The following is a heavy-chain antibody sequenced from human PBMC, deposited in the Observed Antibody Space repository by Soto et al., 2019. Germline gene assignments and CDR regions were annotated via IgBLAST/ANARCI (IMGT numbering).Heavy chain of an antibody. CDR3: AGDWDYDVSESHAVY. CDR2: ISTSSTTI. D-gene: IGHD3-10*01. J-gene: IGHJ4*02. Sequence: EVHLVESGGGLIQPGGSLRLSCVASGFSFSTYSMHWVRQAPGKGLEWVSYISTSSTTIYYADSVQGRFTISRDNVKNSLDLQMNSLLGEDSAVYYCAGDWDYDVSESHAVYWGQVTLVTVSS. CDR1: GFSFSTYS. V-gene: IGHV3-48*01.